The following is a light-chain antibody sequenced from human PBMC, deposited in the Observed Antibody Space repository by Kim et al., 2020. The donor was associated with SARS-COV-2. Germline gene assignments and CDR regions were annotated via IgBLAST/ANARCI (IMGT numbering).Light chain of an antibody. CDR1: KLGDEF. CDR2: QDT. CDR3: QAWDTSTAV. V-gene: IGLV3-1*01. J-gene: IGLJ3*02. Sequence: SYELTQPPSVSVSPGQTASISCSGDKLGDEFACWYQQKPGQSPVLVIYQDTKWPSGIPERFSGSNSGNTATLTISGTQAMDEADYYCQAWDTSTAVFGGGTQLTVL.